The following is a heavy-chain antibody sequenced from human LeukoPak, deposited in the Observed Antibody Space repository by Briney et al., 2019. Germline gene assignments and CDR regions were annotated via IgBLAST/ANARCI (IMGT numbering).Heavy chain of an antibody. CDR3: ARGTLL. CDR2: INHSGST. Sequence: SETLSLTCAVYGGSFSGYYWSWIRQPPGKGLEWIGEINHSGSTNYNPSLKSRVTISVDTSKNQFSLKLSPVTAADTAVYYCARGTLLWGQGTLVTVSS. CDR1: GGSFSGYY. J-gene: IGHJ4*02. V-gene: IGHV4-34*01.